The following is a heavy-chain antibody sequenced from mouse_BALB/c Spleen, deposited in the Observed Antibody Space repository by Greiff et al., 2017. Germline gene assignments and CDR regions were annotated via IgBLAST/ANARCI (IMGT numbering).Heavy chain of an antibody. D-gene: IGHD2-1*01. CDR2: ISSGSSTI. J-gene: IGHJ4*01. Sequence: EVKLMESGGGLVQPGGSRKLSCAASGFTFSSFGMHWVRQAPEKGLEWVAYISSGSSTIYYADTVKGRFTISRDNPKNTLFLQMTSLRSEDTAMYYCARSDGNPYYAMDYWGQGTSVTVSS. V-gene: IGHV5-17*02. CDR3: ARSDGNPYYAMDY. CDR1: GFTFSSFG.